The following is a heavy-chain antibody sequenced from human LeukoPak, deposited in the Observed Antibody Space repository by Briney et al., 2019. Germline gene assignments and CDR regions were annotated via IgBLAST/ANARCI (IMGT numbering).Heavy chain of an antibody. V-gene: IGHV3-23*01. CDR2: ISGSGGST. Sequence: EGSLRLSCAASGFTFSSYAMSWVRQAPGKGLEWVSAISGSGGSTYYADSVRGRFTISRDNSKNTLYLQMNSLRAEDTAVYYCAKDPTTVTGFDYWGQGTLVTVSS. D-gene: IGHD4-17*01. CDR3: AKDPTTVTGFDY. CDR1: GFTFSSYA. J-gene: IGHJ4*02.